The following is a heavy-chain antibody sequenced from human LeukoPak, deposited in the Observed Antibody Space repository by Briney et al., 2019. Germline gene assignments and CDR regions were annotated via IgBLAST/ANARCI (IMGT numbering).Heavy chain of an antibody. D-gene: IGHD2-2*01. CDR2: INPSGGST. J-gene: IGHJ4*02. V-gene: IGHV1-46*01. CDR1: GYTFTTYY. Sequence: GASVKVSCKASGYTFTTYYMHWARQAPGQGLEWMGIINPSGGSTNYAQKFQGRVTMTRDTSTSTVYMELSSLRSEDTAVYYCARGIPYCSSTSCPFGYWGQGTLVTVSS. CDR3: ARGIPYCSSTSCPFGY.